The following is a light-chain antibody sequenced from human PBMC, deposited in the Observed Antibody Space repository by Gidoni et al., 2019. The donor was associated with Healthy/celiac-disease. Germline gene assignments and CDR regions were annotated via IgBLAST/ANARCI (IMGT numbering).Light chain of an antibody. CDR3: QQSYSTPPT. V-gene: IGKV1-39*01. Sequence: DIQLTQSPSSLSASVGDRVTIPCRASQSISSYLNWYQQKPGKAPKLLIYAASSLQSGVTSRFRGSGSGTDFTLTISRLQPEDCATYYCQQSYSTPPTFGQGTKVEIK. CDR1: QSISSY. J-gene: IGKJ1*01. CDR2: AAS.